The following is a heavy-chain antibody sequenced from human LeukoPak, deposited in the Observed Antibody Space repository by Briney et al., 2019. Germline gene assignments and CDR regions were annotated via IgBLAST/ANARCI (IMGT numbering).Heavy chain of an antibody. CDR2: IIPILGIA. D-gene: IGHD5-12*01. CDR3: ARDQPGRDGYMRSDY. V-gene: IGHV1-69*04. Sequence: SVKVSCKASGGTFSSYAISWVRQAPGQGLEWMGRIIPILGIANYAQKFQGRVTITADKSTSTAYMELSSLRSEDTAVYYCARDQPGRDGYMRSDYWGQGTLVTVSS. J-gene: IGHJ4*02. CDR1: GGTFSSYA.